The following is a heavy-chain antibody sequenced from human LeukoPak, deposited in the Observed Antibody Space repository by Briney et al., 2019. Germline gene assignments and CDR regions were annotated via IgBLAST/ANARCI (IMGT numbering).Heavy chain of an antibody. V-gene: IGHV3-33*01. D-gene: IGHD2-15*01. CDR3: ARGAAPSSLFDY. Sequence: GGSLRLSCAASGFTLSSHGMHWVRQAPGTGLEGVAVIWYDGSNKYYADSVKGRFTISRDNSKNTLYLQMNSLRAEDTAVYYCARGAAPSSLFDYWGQGTLVTVSS. CDR1: GFTLSSHG. CDR2: IWYDGSNK. J-gene: IGHJ4*02.